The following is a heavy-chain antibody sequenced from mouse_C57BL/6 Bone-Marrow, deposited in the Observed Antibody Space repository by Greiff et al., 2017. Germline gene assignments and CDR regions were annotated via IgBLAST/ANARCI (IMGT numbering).Heavy chain of an antibody. D-gene: IGHD2-1*01. Sequence: EVQGVESGECLVKPGGSLKLSCAASGFTFSSYAMSWVRQTPEQRLEWVAYISSGGDYIYYADTVKGRFTISRDNARHTLYLQMSSLKSEDTAMYYCTRDGNYEGYVDVWGTGTTVTVSS. CDR2: ISSGGDYI. CDR1: GFTFSSYA. CDR3: TRDGNYEGYVDV. V-gene: IGHV5-9-1*02. J-gene: IGHJ1*03.